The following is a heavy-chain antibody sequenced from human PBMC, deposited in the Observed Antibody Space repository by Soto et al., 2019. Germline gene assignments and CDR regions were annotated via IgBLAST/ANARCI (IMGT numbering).Heavy chain of an antibody. CDR3: ARDSDLRDFDILLDY. D-gene: IGHD3-9*01. J-gene: IGHJ4*02. CDR2: ISAYNGNT. V-gene: IGHV1-18*04. CDR1: GYTFTSYG. Sequence: ASVKVSCKASGYTFTSYGISWVRQAPGQGLEWMGWISAYNGNTNYAQKLQGRVTMTTDTSTSTAYMELRSLRSDDTAVYYCARDSDLRDFDILLDYWGQGTLVTVSS.